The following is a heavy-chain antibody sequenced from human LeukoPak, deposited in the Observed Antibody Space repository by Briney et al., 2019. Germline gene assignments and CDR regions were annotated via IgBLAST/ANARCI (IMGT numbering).Heavy chain of an antibody. CDR1: NYSISSGYY. J-gene: IGHJ3*02. V-gene: IGHV4-38-2*02. CDR2: IYHSGNT. Sequence: SETLSLTCTVSNYSISSGYYWAWIRQPPGKGLEWIGNIYHSGNTYYNPSLKSRVSLSVDTSENQFSLKLSSVTAADTAVYYCARDGGSSFAFDIWGQGTMVTVSS. D-gene: IGHD6-13*01. CDR3: ARDGGSSFAFDI.